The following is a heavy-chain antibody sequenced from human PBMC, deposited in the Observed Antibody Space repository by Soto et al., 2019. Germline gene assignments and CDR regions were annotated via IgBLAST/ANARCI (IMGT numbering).Heavy chain of an antibody. Sequence: QVQLVQSGAEVRKPGSSVKVSCKASGGTFSRHAISWVRQAPGQGLEWMGGIIPIFGTANHAQKFQGRVTIIADESTSTVYMELSSLRSEDTAMYYCARGYDSSGYYYFDYWGQGTLVTVSS. V-gene: IGHV1-69*01. CDR1: GGTFSRHA. J-gene: IGHJ4*02. D-gene: IGHD3-22*01. CDR3: ARGYDSSGYYYFDY. CDR2: IIPIFGTA.